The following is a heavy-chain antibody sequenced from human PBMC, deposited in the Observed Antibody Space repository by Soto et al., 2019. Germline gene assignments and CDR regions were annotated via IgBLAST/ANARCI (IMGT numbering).Heavy chain of an antibody. CDR2: LSSSGST. J-gene: IGHJ5*02. V-gene: IGHV4-31*01. Sequence: QVHLQESCPGLVKPSQTLSLTCTVSGGSISSGGFYWNPIRQHPGKGMVWIGYLSSSGSTYYKPSIKPLSRVSVDTSKNQFSLSLPSVTATDTAMYYCARAPGLGTNNWFGPWGQGTVVTVSS. CDR3: ARAPGLGTNNWFGP. CDR1: GGSISSGGFY.